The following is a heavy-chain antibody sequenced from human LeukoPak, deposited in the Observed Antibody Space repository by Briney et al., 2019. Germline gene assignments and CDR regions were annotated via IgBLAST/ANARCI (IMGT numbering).Heavy chain of an antibody. J-gene: IGHJ4*02. CDR3: ARDSPRSGYYYVGESVLDY. Sequence: GGSLRLSCATSGFTFSSYTMNWVRQAPGAGLEWISSILSDSGTTIHYADSVRGRFTISRDNAKNSLFLQMNSLRVEDTAVYYCARDSPRSGYYYVGESVLDYWGQGTLVTVSS. D-gene: IGHD3-22*01. V-gene: IGHV3-48*04. CDR2: ILSDSGTTI. CDR1: GFTFSSYT.